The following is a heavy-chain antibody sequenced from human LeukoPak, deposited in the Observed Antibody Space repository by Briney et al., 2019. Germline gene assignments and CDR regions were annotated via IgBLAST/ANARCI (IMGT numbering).Heavy chain of an antibody. V-gene: IGHV4-34*01. CDR3: ARSIVATTTPFYFDY. CDR1: GGSFSGYY. D-gene: IGHD5-12*01. J-gene: IGHJ4*02. CDR2: INHSGST. Sequence: SETLSLTCAVYGGSFSGYYWSWIRQPPGKGLEWIGEINHSGSTNYNPSLKSRVTISVDTSKDQFSLKLSSVTAADTAVYYCARSIVATTTPFYFDYWGQGTLATVSS.